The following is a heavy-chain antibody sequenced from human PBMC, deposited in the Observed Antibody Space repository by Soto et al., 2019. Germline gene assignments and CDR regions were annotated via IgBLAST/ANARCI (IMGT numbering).Heavy chain of an antibody. Sequence: ASVKVSCKASGYTFTSYAMHWVRQAPGQRLEWMGWINAGNGNTKYSQKFQGRVTITRDTSASTAYMELSSLRSEDTAVYYCARGTAGSYAGADSGYDYPNWFDPRGQRTSVTVSS. V-gene: IGHV1-3*01. CDR1: GYTFTSYA. D-gene: IGHD5-12*01. CDR3: ARGTAGSYAGADSGYDYPNWFDP. J-gene: IGHJ5*02. CDR2: INAGNGNT.